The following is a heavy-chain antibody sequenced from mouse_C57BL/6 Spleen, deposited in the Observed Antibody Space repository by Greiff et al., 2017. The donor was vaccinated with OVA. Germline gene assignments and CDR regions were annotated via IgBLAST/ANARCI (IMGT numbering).Heavy chain of an antibody. J-gene: IGHJ2*01. Sequence: QVQLKQPGAELVKPGASVKMSCKASGYTFTSYWITWVKQRPGQGLEWIGDIYPGSGSTNYNEKFKSKATLTVDTSSSTAYMQRSSLTSEDSAVYYCARKEIGYFDYGGQGTTLTVSS. D-gene: IGHD2-14*01. CDR3: ARKEIGYFDY. CDR1: GYTFTSYW. V-gene: IGHV1-55*01. CDR2: IYPGSGST.